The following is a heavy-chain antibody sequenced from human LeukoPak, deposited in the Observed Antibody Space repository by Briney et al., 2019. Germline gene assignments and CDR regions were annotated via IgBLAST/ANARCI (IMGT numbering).Heavy chain of an antibody. CDR3: ARGNGVGGSWYDWFDP. V-gene: IGHV1-2*06. CDR1: GYTFTGYY. D-gene: IGHD6-13*01. J-gene: IGHJ5*02. Sequence: ASVKVSCKASGYTFTGYYMHWVRQAPGQGLEWMGRINPNSGGTNYAQKFQGRVTMTRDTSISTAYMELSRLRSDDTAVYYCARGNGVGGSWYDWFDPWGQGTLVTVSS. CDR2: INPNSGGT.